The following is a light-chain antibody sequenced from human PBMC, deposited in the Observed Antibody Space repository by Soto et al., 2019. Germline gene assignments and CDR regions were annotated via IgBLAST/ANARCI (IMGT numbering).Light chain of an antibody. CDR2: GAS. V-gene: IGKV3-20*01. CDR1: QSVSNNY. CDR3: QRYGSSGT. Sequence: IEWNQSTGPLSLSPGERATLYGRASQSVSNNYLAWYQQKPGQAPRLLIYGASNRATGIPDRFSGSGSGTDFTLTISRLEPEDFAVYYCQRYGSSGTFGQGTKVDIK. J-gene: IGKJ1*01.